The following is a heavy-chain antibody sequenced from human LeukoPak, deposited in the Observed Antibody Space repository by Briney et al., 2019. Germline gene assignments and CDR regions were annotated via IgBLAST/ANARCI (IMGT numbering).Heavy chain of an antibody. J-gene: IGHJ4*02. CDR2: INPNSGGT. Sequence: ASVRVSCKTSGYTFTGYYMHWVRQAPGQGLEWMGWINPNSGGTNYAQKFQGWVTMTRDTSISTAYMELSRLRSDDTAVYYCARSANRLLWFGEPREGFDYWGQGTLVTVSS. D-gene: IGHD3-10*01. V-gene: IGHV1-2*04. CDR3: ARSANRLLWFGEPREGFDY. CDR1: GYTFTGYY.